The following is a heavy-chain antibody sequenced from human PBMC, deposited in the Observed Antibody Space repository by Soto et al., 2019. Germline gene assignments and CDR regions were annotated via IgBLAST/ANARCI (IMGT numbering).Heavy chain of an antibody. CDR1: GFTFSNYA. CDR2: SGGGGGTT. D-gene: IGHD2-8*02. V-gene: IGHV3-23*01. CDR3: ARDWTGNMCPCLDV. J-gene: IGHJ6*02. Sequence: ESGGGLVQPGGSLRLSCAASGFTFSNYALTWVRQSPGKGLEWVSTSGGGGGTTYYADSVKGRFTISRDNSKNTLSLQMSSLRVEDTAIYYCARDWTGNMCPCLDVWGQGTTVSVSS.